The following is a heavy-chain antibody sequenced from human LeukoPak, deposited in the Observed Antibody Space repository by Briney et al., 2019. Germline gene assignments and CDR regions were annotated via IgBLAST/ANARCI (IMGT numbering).Heavy chain of an antibody. J-gene: IGHJ4*02. CDR3: ALYGFWSGYYTFDY. CDR2: INPNSGGT. D-gene: IGHD3-3*01. CDR1: GYTFTGYY. V-gene: IGHV1-2*02. Sequence: ASVKVSCKASGYTFTGYYMHWVRQAPGQGLEWMGWINPNSGGTNYAQKFQGRVTMTRDTSISTAYMELSRLRSDDTAVYYCALYGFWSGYYTFDYWGQGTLVTVSS.